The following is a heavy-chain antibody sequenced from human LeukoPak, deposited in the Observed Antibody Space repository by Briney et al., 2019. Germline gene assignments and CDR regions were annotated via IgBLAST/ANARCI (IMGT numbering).Heavy chain of an antibody. CDR2: ITASDGNT. CDR3: AKDGGLWVSAHWGDS. V-gene: IGHV3-23*01. Sequence: GGSLRLSCAASGFPFGSYTMSWVRQAPGKGLEWVSTITASDGNTYYADSVKGRFTVSRDNSKNTLFLQMNSLRAEDTAVYYCAKDGGLWVSAHWGDSWGRGTLVTVSS. D-gene: IGHD7-27*01. CDR1: GFPFGSYT. J-gene: IGHJ4*02.